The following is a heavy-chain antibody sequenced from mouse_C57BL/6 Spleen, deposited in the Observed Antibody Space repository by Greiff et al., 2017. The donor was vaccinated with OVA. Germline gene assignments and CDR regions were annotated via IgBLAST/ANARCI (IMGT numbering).Heavy chain of an antibody. J-gene: IGHJ3*01. V-gene: IGHV1-84*01. D-gene: IGHD2-3*01. CDR3: ARSRDGYPFAY. CDR1: GYTFTDYY. Sequence: VVESGPELVKPGASVKISCKASGYTFTDYYINWVKQRPGQGLEWIGWIYPGSGNTKYNEKFKGKATLTVDTSSSTAYMQLSSLASEDSAVYFCARSRDGYPFAYWGQGTLVTVSA. CDR2: IYPGSGNT.